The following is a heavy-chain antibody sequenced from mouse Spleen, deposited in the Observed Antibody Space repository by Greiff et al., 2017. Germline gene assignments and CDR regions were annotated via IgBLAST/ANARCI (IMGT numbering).Heavy chain of an antibody. J-gene: IGHJ2*01. Sequence: EVQLVESGGGLVQPGGSRKLSCAASGFTFSSFGMHWVRQAPEKGLEWVAYISSGSSTIYYADTVKGRFTIARDNPKNTLFLQMTSLRSEDTAMYYCARATLEPYFDCWGQGTTLTVSS. CDR3: ARATLEPYFDC. CDR2: ISSGSSTI. V-gene: IGHV5-17*02. CDR1: GFTFSSFG.